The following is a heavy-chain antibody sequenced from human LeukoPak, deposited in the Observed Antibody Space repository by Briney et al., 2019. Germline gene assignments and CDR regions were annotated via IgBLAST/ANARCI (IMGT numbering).Heavy chain of an antibody. CDR3: ARRDDLATFFRFDP. V-gene: IGHV1-69*04. Sequence: GASVKVSCKASGGSFSNYVISWTRQAPGQGLEWMGRIIPVLGLAHYVQKFQGRVTITADKSTSTAYMELSSLTSEDTAVYYCARRDDLATFFRFDPWGQGTLVTVSS. D-gene: IGHD5-24*01. J-gene: IGHJ5*02. CDR2: IIPVLGLA. CDR1: GGSFSNYV.